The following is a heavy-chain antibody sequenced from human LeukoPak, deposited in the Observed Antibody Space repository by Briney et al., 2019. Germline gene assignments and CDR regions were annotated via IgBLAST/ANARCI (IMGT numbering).Heavy chain of an antibody. CDR3: AKVPQLNHYYGMDV. CDR1: GFTFSSYA. Sequence: PGGSLRLSCAASGFTFSSYAMSWVRQAPGKGLEWVSAISGSGGSTYYADSVKGRFTISRDNSKNTRYLQMNSLRAEDTAVYYCAKVPQLNHYYGMDVWGQGTTVTVSS. CDR2: ISGSGGST. V-gene: IGHV3-23*01. D-gene: IGHD1-1*01. J-gene: IGHJ6*02.